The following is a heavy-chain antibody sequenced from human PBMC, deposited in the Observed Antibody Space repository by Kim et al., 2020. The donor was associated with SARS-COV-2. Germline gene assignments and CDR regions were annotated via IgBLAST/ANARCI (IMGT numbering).Heavy chain of an antibody. V-gene: IGHV4-59*01. Sequence: SETLSLTCTVSGGSISSYYWSWIRQPPGKGLEWIGYIYYSGSTNYNPSLKSRVTISVDTSKNQFSLKLSSVTAADTAVYYFARGGGSYYPDLDYWGQGTL. J-gene: IGHJ4*02. CDR2: IYYSGST. CDR1: GGSISSYY. CDR3: ARGGGSYYPDLDY. D-gene: IGHD1-26*01.